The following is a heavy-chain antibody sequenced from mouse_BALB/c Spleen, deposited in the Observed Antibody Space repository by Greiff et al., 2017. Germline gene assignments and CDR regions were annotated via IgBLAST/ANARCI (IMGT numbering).Heavy chain of an antibody. J-gene: IGHJ1*01. D-gene: IGHD2-4*01. CDR1: GYAFSSSW. CDR2: IYPGDGDT. V-gene: IGHV1-82*01. CDR3: ARSRITTWYFDV. Sequence: QVQLQQSGPELVKPGASVKISCKASGYAFSSSWMNWVKQRPGQGLEWIGRIYPGDGDTNYNGKFKGKATLTADKSSSTAYMQLSSLTSVDSAVYFCARSRITTWYFDVWGAGTTVTVSA.